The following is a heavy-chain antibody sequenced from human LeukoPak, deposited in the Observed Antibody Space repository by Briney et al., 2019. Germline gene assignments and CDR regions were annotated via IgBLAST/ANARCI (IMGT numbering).Heavy chain of an antibody. J-gene: IGHJ5*02. CDR3: AREPTFGELLLRRALDNWFSP. CDR1: GYTFTGYY. V-gene: IGHV1-2*02. Sequence: ASVKVSCKASGYTFTGYYMHWVRQAPGQGLEWMGWINPNSGGTNYAQKFQGRVTMTRDTSISTAYMELSRLRSDDTAVYYCAREPTFGELLLRRALDNWFSPWGQGTLVTVSS. CDR2: INPNSGGT. D-gene: IGHD3-10*02.